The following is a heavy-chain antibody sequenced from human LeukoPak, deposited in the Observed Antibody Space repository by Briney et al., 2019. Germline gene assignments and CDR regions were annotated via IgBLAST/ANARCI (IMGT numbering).Heavy chain of an antibody. J-gene: IGHJ5*02. CDR3: ARGTYSYGYWFDP. D-gene: IGHD5-18*01. Sequence: SSVKVSCKASGGTFSSYAISWVRQAPGQGLEWMGWMNPNSGNTGYAQKFQGRVTITRNTSISTAYMELSSLRSEDTAVYYCARGTYSYGYWFDPWGQGTLVTVSS. V-gene: IGHV1-8*03. CDR1: GGTFSSYA. CDR2: MNPNSGNT.